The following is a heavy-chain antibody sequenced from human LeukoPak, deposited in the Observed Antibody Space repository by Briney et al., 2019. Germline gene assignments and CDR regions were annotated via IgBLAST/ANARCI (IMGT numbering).Heavy chain of an antibody. CDR2: IRYDGIK. CDR3: SKDRGVFGVAYSLDY. Sequence: GGSLRLSCAASGFRFSSYGMHWVRQAPGKGLDWVAYIRYDGIKYYADSVKGRFTISRDLSENTLFLQMNSLRPEDTAVYYCSKDRGVFGVAYSLDYWGQGTLVTVSS. V-gene: IGHV3-30*02. D-gene: IGHD3-3*01. CDR1: GFRFSSYG. J-gene: IGHJ4*02.